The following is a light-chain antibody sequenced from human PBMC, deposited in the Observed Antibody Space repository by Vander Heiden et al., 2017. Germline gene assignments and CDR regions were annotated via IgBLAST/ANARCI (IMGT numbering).Light chain of an antibody. CDR3: QQHESLPT. Sequence: DIQMTQSPAFLSASVGDRITITCQASQYIGKYLSWYQQKPGKDPNLLIYAASNLEVGVPSRFSASGSGTEFILTINSLQPEDIAVYYCQQHESLPTFGQGTKVEIK. CDR1: QYIGKY. V-gene: IGKV1-33*01. J-gene: IGKJ2*01. CDR2: AAS.